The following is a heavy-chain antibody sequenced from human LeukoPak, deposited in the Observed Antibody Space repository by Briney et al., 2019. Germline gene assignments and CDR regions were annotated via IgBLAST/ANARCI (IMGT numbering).Heavy chain of an antibody. CDR1: GGSISSYY. D-gene: IGHD3-22*01. V-gene: IGHV4-59*01. Sequence: SETLSLTCTVSGGSISSYYWSWIRQPPGKGLEWIGYIYYSGITNYNPSLKSRHTISVDTSKNQFSLKLSSVSAADTAVYYCARETIIVGRAEFVPWGQGTLVTVSS. CDR2: IYYSGIT. J-gene: IGHJ5*02. CDR3: ARETIIVGRAEFVP.